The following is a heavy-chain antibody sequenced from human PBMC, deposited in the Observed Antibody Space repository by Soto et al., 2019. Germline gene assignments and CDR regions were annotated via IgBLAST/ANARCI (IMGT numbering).Heavy chain of an antibody. D-gene: IGHD2-21*02. Sequence: EVQVVESGGGLVQSGGSLRLSCAASGFTVSSNYMSWVRQAPGKGLEWVSVIYSGGNTYYADSVKGRFTISRDNSKNTLYLQMNSLRAEDTAVYYCARDRAYCGGDCYLSYWGQGTLVTVSS. V-gene: IGHV3-66*01. CDR3: ARDRAYCGGDCYLSY. CDR2: IYSGGNT. J-gene: IGHJ4*02. CDR1: GFTVSSNY.